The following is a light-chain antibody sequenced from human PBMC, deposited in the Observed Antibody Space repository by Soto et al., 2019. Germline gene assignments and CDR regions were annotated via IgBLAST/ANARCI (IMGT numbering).Light chain of an antibody. CDR2: TDD. J-gene: IGLJ3*02. CDR1: SFNIGSDY. Sequence: QSVLTQPPSASGTPGQRVTIYCSGSSFNIGSDYVYWFQQLPGTAPKLLIYTDDQRPSGVPDRFSGSKSGTSASMAISGLRSEDEADYCCEVWDDRLSTWVFGGGTQLTVL. CDR3: EVWDDRLSTWV. V-gene: IGLV1-47*02.